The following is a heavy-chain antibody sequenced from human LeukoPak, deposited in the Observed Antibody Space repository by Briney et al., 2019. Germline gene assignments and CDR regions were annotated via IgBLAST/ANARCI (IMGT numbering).Heavy chain of an antibody. CDR3: AKKDGDYLGHPDY. V-gene: IGHV3-23*01. Sequence: PGGSLRLSCAASGLTFFSYAMNWVRQAPGKGLAWVAGVSAGGGRTYYVDSVKGRFTISRDNSKNTLYLQMNSLRVEDTALYYCAKKDGDYLGHPDYWGQGTLVTVSS. D-gene: IGHD4-17*01. J-gene: IGHJ4*02. CDR1: GLTFFSYA. CDR2: VSAGGGRT.